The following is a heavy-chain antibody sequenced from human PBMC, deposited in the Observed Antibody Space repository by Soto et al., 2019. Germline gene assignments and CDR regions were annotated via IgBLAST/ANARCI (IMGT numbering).Heavy chain of an antibody. J-gene: IGHJ4*02. CDR3: ARYFHTYSGPPI. CDR1: GYVITSGYY. V-gene: IGHV4-38-2*01. Sequence: SETLSLTCVVSGYVITSGYYWAWFGQPPGKGLEWIGTVDHSGSTYYDPSLQGRVTISIDTSKNQFSLKLTSVTAADTALYYCARYFHTYSGPPIWGQGTLVTVSS. CDR2: VDHSGST. D-gene: IGHD5-12*01.